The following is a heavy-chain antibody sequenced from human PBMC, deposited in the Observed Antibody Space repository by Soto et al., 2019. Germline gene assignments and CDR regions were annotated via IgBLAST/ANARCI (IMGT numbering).Heavy chain of an antibody. Sequence: PHGALRLSCAASGFTFSSYAMSWVRQAPGKGLEWVSAISGSSSYIYYADSVKGRFTISRDNAKNSLYLQMNSLRAEGTAVYYCARDDGYYDSSGLLVVYGMDVWGQGTTVTVSS. D-gene: IGHD3-22*01. CDR3: ARDDGYYDSSGLLVVYGMDV. CDR1: GFTFSSYA. J-gene: IGHJ6*02. V-gene: IGHV3-21*01. CDR2: ISGSSSYI.